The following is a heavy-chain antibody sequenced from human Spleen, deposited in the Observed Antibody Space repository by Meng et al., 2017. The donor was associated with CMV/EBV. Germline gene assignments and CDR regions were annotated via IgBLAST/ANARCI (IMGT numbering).Heavy chain of an antibody. CDR3: IWNDLGDY. Sequence: EGQLVESGGDSVKPWGSLRLSCAGSGFTSSNAWMSWVRQAPGKGLEWVGRIKSKTDGETADYNAPVKGRFTISRDDSKNTLYLQMNSLKTEDTAIYYCIWNDLGDYWGQGTLVTVSS. J-gene: IGHJ4*02. D-gene: IGHD1-1*01. CDR1: GFTSSNAW. CDR2: IKSKTDGETA. V-gene: IGHV3-15*01.